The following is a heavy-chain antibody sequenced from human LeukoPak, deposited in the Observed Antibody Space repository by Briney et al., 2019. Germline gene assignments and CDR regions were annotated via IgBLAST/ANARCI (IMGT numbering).Heavy chain of an antibody. J-gene: IGHJ4*02. CDR2: ISDSGGRT. V-gene: IGHV3-23*01. D-gene: IGHD6-19*01. Sequence: PGGSLTLSCAASGFSFSSYAMNWVRQAPGKGLEWVSSISDSGGRTFYADSVKGRFTISRDNSQNTLYLQTNRLRDEDTAIYYCAKGGAVVGARYYFEYWGQGSLVTVSS. CDR1: GFSFSSYA. CDR3: AKGGAVVGARYYFEY.